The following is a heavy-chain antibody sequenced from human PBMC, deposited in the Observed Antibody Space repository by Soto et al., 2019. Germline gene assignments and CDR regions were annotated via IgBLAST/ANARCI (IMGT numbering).Heavy chain of an antibody. CDR1: GGSISGYY. CDR3: ARYQQYFQH. J-gene: IGHJ1*01. Sequence: PSETLSLTCTFSGGSISGYYWSWIRQPPGKGLEWIGYIYYNGNTNYNPSLESRITISVDTSENQLSLKLRSVTAADTAVYYCARYQQYFQHWGQGTLVTVSS. CDR2: IYYNGNT. V-gene: IGHV4-59*08.